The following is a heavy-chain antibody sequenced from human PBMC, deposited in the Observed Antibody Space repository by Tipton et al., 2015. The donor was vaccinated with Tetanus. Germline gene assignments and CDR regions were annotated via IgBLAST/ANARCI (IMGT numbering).Heavy chain of an antibody. J-gene: IGHJ4*02. V-gene: IGHV4-34*01. CDR2: ISPSGNT. Sequence: TLSLTCAVYGGSFSNYFWRWIRQPPGKGLEWIGEISPSGNTNYNPSLKSRVTISATTSRNKFSLTLSSVTAADTAVYYCARANFDFSKKGPFDSWGQGILVIVSA. CDR3: ARANFDFSKKGPFDS. CDR1: GGSFSNYF. D-gene: IGHD3-3*01.